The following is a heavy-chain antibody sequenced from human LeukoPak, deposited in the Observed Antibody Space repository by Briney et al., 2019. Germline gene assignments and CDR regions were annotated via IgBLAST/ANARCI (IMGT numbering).Heavy chain of an antibody. CDR1: GFTFSSYA. D-gene: IGHD5-24*01. Sequence: GGSLRLSCAASGFTFSSYAMNWVRQAPGKGLEWVSGISGSGGSTYYADSVKGRFTISRDNSKNTLYLQMNSLRAEDTAVYYCARDSARRDGYNFDYWGQGTLVTVSS. CDR3: ARDSARRDGYNFDY. J-gene: IGHJ4*02. CDR2: ISGSGGST. V-gene: IGHV3-23*01.